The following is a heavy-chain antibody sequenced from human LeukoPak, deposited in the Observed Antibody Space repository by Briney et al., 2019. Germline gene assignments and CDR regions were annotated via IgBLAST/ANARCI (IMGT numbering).Heavy chain of an antibody. Sequence: ASVKVSCKASGGTFSSYAISWVRQAPGQGLEWMGRIIPIFGTANYAQKFQGRVTITADESTSTAYMELSSLRSEDTAVYYCATAVAEAFLDPWGQGTPVTVSS. CDR3: ATAVAEAFLDP. CDR2: IIPIFGTA. D-gene: IGHD6-19*01. CDR1: GGTFSSYA. V-gene: IGHV1-69*13. J-gene: IGHJ5*02.